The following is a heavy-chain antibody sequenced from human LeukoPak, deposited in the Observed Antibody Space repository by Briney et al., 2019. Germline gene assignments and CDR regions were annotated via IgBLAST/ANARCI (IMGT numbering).Heavy chain of an antibody. V-gene: IGHV1-2*02. J-gene: IGHJ6*01. D-gene: IGHD3-22*01. Sequence: ASVKVSCKASGYTFTGYYMHWVRQAPGQGLEWMGWINPNSGGTNYAQKFQGRVTMTRDTSISTAYMELSRLRSDDTAVYYCARSSDSIGDNSLYYYYGMGASGEGTTV. CDR2: INPNSGGT. CDR3: ARSSDSIGDNSLYYYYGMGA. CDR1: GYTFTGYY.